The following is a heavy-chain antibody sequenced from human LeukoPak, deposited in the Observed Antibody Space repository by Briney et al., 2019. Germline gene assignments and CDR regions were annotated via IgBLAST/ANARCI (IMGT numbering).Heavy chain of an antibody. V-gene: IGHV1-2*02. Sequence: ASVKVSCKASGYTFTGYYMHWVRQAPGQGLEWMGWINPNSGGTNYAQKFQGRVTTTRDTSISTAYMELSRLRSDDTAVYYCAREATTVVTPSVFDYWGQGTLVTVSS. CDR3: AREATTVVTPSVFDY. CDR1: GYTFTGYY. CDR2: INPNSGGT. J-gene: IGHJ4*02. D-gene: IGHD4-23*01.